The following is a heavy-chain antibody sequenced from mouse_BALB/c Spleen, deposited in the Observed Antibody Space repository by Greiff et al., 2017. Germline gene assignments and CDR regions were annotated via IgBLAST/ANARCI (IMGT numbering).Heavy chain of an antibody. V-gene: IGHV1-67*01. D-gene: IGHD1-1*01. J-gene: IGHJ2*01. Sequence: QVQLQQSGPELVRPGVSVKISCKGSSYTFTDYAMHWVKQSHAKSLEWIGVISTYYGNTNYNQKFKGKATMTVDKSSSTAYMELARLTSEDSAVYYCARGGNYYGSSQYYFDYWGQGTTLTVSS. CDR1: SYTFTDYA. CDR2: ISTYYGNT. CDR3: ARGGNYYGSSQYYFDY.